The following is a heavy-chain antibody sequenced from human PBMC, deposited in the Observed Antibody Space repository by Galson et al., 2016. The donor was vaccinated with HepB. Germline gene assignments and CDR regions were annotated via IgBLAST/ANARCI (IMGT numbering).Heavy chain of an antibody. J-gene: IGHJ4*02. D-gene: IGHD5-12*01. CDR1: GFPLSSYG. CDR2: ISDDGRNK. V-gene: IGHV3-30*18. CDR3: AKWGGSGYDWARLDY. Sequence: LRLSCAASGFPLSSYGMHWVRKEPGKGREGGAVISDDGRNKYEADAVKGRFTIARDNSKSTTQPQMNSLRAEDTAVYYCAKWGGSGYDWARLDYWGQGTLVTVSS.